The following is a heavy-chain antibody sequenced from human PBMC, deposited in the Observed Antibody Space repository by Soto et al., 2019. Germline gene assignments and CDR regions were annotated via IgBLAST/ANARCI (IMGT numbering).Heavy chain of an antibody. V-gene: IGHV3-30*18. J-gene: IGHJ5*02. D-gene: IGHD1-26*01. CDR3: AKSRLSYRGNWFDP. Sequence: PEGSLRLSCAASGFTFSSYGMHWVRQAPGKGLEWVAVISYDGSNKYYADSVKGRFTISRDNSKNTLYLQMNSLRAEDTAVYYCAKSRLSYRGNWFDPWGQGTLVTVSS. CDR2: ISYDGSNK. CDR1: GFTFSSYG.